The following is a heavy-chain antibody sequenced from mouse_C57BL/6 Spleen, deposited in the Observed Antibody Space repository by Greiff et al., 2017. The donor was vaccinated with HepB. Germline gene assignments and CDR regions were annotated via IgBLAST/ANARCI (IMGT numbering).Heavy chain of an antibody. CDR2: IDPSDSYT. CDR1: GYTFTSYW. CDR3: ARRDYYGIDY. D-gene: IGHD1-1*01. J-gene: IGHJ2*01. V-gene: IGHV1-69*01. Sequence: VKLQQPGAELVMPGASVKLSCKASGYTFTSYWMHWVKQRPGQGLEWIGEIDPSDSYTNYNQKFKGKSTLTVDKSSSTAYMQLSSLTSEDSAVYYCARRDYYGIDYWGQGTTLTVSS.